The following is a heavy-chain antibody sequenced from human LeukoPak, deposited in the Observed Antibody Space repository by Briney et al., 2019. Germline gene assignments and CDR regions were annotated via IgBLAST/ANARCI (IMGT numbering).Heavy chain of an antibody. V-gene: IGHV3-48*03. CDR3: ARGMTGSYFGHFVY. D-gene: IGHD1-26*01. Sequence: GGSLRLSCAASGFSFSSYEMNWVRQAPGKGLEWVSYMSSSGGTIYYADSVKGRFTISRDNGKNSLYLQMNSLRAEDTAVYYCARGMTGSYFGHFVYWGQGTLVTVSS. CDR2: MSSSGGTI. CDR1: GFSFSSYE. J-gene: IGHJ4*02.